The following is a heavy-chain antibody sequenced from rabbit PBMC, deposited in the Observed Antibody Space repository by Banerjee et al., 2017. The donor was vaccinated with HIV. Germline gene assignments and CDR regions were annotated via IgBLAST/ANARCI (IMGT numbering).Heavy chain of an antibody. D-gene: IGHD2-1*01. Sequence: QSLEESGGDLVKPGASLTLTCTASGFSFSSSYWICWVRQAPGKGLEWIACISSGSGSTYYANWVNGRFTISKTSSTTVTLQMTSLTAADMATYFCARSYGTAGDSYFNLWGQGTLVTVS. CDR2: ISSGSGST. J-gene: IGHJ4*01. V-gene: IGHV1S40*01. CDR3: ARSYGTAGDSYFNL. CDR1: GFSFSSSYW.